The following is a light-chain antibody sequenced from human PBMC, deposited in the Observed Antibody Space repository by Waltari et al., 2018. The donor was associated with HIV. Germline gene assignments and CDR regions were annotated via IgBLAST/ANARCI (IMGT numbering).Light chain of an antibody. CDR2: SNN. J-gene: IGLJ3*02. CDR1: SSNIGRTP. Sequence: QSVLTQPPSASATPGQRVTISCSGSSSNIGRTPVNWYQQLPGTAPKLLIYSNNHRPSGVPDRFSGSKSGTSASLAISGLQSEDEADYYCASWDDSLNGRVFGGGTKLTVL. CDR3: ASWDDSLNGRV. V-gene: IGLV1-44*01.